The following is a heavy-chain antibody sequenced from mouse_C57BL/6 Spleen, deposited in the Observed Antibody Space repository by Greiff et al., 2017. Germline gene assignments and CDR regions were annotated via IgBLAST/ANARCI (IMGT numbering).Heavy chain of an antibody. V-gene: IGHV14-2*01. J-gene: IGHJ4*01. CDR3: ANTAQATGYAMDY. CDR1: GFNIKDYY. CDR2: IDPEDGET. Sequence: EVQLQQSGAELVKPGASVKLSCTASGFNIKDYYMHWVKQRTEQGLEGIGRIDPEDGETKYAPKFQGKATITADTSSNTAYLRLSSLTSEDTAFYYCANTAQATGYAMDYWGQGTSVTVSS. D-gene: IGHD3-2*02.